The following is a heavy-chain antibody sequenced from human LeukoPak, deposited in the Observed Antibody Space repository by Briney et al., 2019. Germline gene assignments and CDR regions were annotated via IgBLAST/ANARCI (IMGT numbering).Heavy chain of an antibody. V-gene: IGHV4-34*01. CDR3: ARDRRRDGSHYYYYYGMDV. CDR2: INHSGST. Sequence: KPSETLSLTCAVYGGSFSGYYWSWIRQPPGKGLEWIGEINHSGSTNYNPSLKSRVTIPVDTSKNQFSLKLSSVTAADTAVYYCARDRRRDGSHYYYYYGMDVWGQGTTVTVSS. D-gene: IGHD5-24*01. CDR1: GGSFSGYY. J-gene: IGHJ6*02.